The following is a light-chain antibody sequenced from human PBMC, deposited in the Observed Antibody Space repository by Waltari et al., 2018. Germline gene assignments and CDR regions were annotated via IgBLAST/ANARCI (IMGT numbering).Light chain of an antibody. J-gene: IGKJ3*01. V-gene: IGKV4-1*01. CDR1: QRVLYSSNNKNY. Sequence: DIVMTQSPDSLAVSLGERATINCKSSQRVLYSSNNKNYLAWYQQKPGQHPKLLIYWASTRESGVPDRFSGSGSGTDFTLTISSLQAEDVAVYYCQQYYSTPPVTFGPGTKVDIK. CDR3: QQYYSTPPVT. CDR2: WAS.